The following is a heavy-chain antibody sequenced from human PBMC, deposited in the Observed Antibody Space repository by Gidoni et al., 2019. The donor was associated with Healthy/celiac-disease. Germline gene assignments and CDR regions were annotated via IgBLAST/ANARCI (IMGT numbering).Heavy chain of an antibody. Sequence: QVQLVQSGAEVKKPGSSVKVSCKASGGTFSSYAISWVRQAPGQGLEWMGGIIPIFGTANYAQKFQGRVTITADKSTSTAYMELSSLRSEDTAVYYCARGWVVVVPAATHDYSNYASYYYGMDVWGQGTTVTVSS. J-gene: IGHJ6*02. CDR1: GGTFSSYA. CDR3: ARGWVVVVPAATHDYSNYASYYYGMDV. V-gene: IGHV1-69*06. CDR2: IIPIFGTA. D-gene: IGHD2-2*01.